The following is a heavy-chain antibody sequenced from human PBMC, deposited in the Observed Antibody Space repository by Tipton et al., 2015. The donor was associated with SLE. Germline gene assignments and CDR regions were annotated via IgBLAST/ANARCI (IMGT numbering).Heavy chain of an antibody. V-gene: IGHV3-23*03. Sequence: GSLRLSCAASGFTFSSYAMNWVRQAPGKGLEWVSLIYSGSSGKYYADSVKGRFTISRDDSKSTLYLQMNSLRAEDTAVYYCARPRETWNGGEFDYWGQGTLVTVSS. J-gene: IGHJ4*02. CDR2: IYSGSSGK. CDR3: ARPRETWNGGEFDY. D-gene: IGHD1-1*01. CDR1: GFTFSSYA.